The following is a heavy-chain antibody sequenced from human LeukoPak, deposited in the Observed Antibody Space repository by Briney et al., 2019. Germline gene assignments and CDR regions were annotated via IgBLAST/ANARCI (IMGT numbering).Heavy chain of an antibody. J-gene: IGHJ4*02. D-gene: IGHD3-10*01. CDR3: ARDPIERHYYGSGSHNDY. CDR2: INPNSGGT. CDR1: GYTFTGYY. V-gene: IGHV1-2*02. Sequence: ASVKVSCKASGYTFTGYYMHWVRQAPGQGLEWMGWINPNSGGTNYAQKFQGRVTMTRDTSISTAYMELSRLRSDDTAVYYCARDPIERHYYGSGSHNDYWGQGTLVTVSS.